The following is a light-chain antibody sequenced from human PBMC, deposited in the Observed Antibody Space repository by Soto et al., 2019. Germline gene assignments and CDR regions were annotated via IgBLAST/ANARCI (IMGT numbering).Light chain of an antibody. CDR1: QDIRSD. CDR3: LQHNSYPFT. Sequence: DIQMTQSPSSLSASVGDRVTITCRASQDIRSDLGWFQQKPGKAPKRLIYAASTLESGVPSRFSGSRSGTEFTLTISSLQPEDLATYYCLQHNSYPFTFGPGTKVDIK. CDR2: AAS. J-gene: IGKJ3*01. V-gene: IGKV1-17*01.